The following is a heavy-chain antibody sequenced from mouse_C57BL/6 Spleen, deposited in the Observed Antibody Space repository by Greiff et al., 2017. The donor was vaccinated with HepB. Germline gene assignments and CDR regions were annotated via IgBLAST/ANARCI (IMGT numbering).Heavy chain of an antibody. D-gene: IGHD1-1*01. Sequence: QVQLQQPGAELVKPGASVKLSCKASGYTFTSYWMHWVKQRPGQGLEWIGMIHPNSGSTNYNEKFKSKATMTVDKSSSTSYMQLSSLTSEDSAVYYCGFFITTVVATFDYWGQGTSLTVSS. J-gene: IGHJ2*02. CDR2: IHPNSGST. CDR1: GYTFTSYW. CDR3: GFFITTVVATFDY. V-gene: IGHV1-64*01.